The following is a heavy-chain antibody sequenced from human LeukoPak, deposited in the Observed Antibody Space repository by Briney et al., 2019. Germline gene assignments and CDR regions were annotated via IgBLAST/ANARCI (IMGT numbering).Heavy chain of an antibody. J-gene: IGHJ4*02. V-gene: IGHV3-49*03. D-gene: IGHD3-3*01. CDR1: GLTFRNYA. CDR3: TRVDDFWSGYYFDY. CDR2: IRSKAYGGTT. Sequence: PGGSLRLSCAASGLTFRNYAMSWFRQAPGKGLEWVGFIRSKAYGGTTEYAASVKGRFTISRDDSKSIAYLQMNSLKTEDTAVYYCTRVDDFWSGYYFDYWGQGTLVTVSS.